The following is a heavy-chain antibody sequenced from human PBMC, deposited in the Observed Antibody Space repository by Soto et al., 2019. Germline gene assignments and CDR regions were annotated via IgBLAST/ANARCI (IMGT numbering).Heavy chain of an antibody. J-gene: IGHJ4*02. D-gene: IGHD3-10*01. CDR3: ARDLGRTVRGVIINHPDY. V-gene: IGHV1-18*01. CDR2: ISAYNGNT. Sequence: QVPLVQSGAEVKKPGASVKVSCKASGYTFTSYGISWVRQAPGQGLEWMGWISAYNGNTNYAQKLQGRVTMTTDTSTSTAYMELRSLRSDDTAVYYCARDLGRTVRGVIINHPDYWGQGTLVTVSS. CDR1: GYTFTSYG.